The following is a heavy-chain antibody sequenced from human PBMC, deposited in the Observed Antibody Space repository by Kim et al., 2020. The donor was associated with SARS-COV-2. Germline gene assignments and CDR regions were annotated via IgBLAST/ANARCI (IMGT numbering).Heavy chain of an antibody. V-gene: IGHV3-7*03. J-gene: IGHJ4*02. Sequence: GGSLRLSCTASGFTFSSHWMSWVRQAPGKGLEWVANIKQDGSEKDYVDSVKGRFTISRDNAKNSLYLQMNSLRAEDTAVYYCTRGGAATGSFDYWGQGTLVPVSS. CDR2: IKQDGSEK. CDR1: GFTFSSHW. CDR3: TRGGAATGSFDY. D-gene: IGHD6-13*01.